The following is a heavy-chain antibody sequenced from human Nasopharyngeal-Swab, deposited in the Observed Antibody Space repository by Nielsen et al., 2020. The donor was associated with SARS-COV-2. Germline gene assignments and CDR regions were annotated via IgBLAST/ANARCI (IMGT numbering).Heavy chain of an antibody. J-gene: IGHJ4*02. CDR2: ISGSGGST. V-gene: IGHV3-23*01. D-gene: IGHD1-26*01. CDR1: GFNFRVSA. Sequence: GSLRLSCETSGFNFRVSAMSWVRQAPGKGLEWVSAISGSGGSTYYADSVKGRFTISRDNAKSMLYLQMNSLRAEDTAVYYCAVGQHAGAFDYWGQGTLVTVSS. CDR3: AVGQHAGAFDY.